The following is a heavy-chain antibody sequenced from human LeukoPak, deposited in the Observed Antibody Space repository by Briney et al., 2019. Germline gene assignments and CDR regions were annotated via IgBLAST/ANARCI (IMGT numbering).Heavy chain of an antibody. CDR3: ASDIVATIVINGRAAFDI. J-gene: IGHJ3*02. CDR1: GFTFSSYA. CDR2: ISGSDGST. Sequence: GGSLRLSCAASGFTFSSYAMSWVRQAPGKGLEWVSAISGSDGSTYYADSVKGRFTISRDNSKNTLYLQMNSLRAEDTAVYYCASDIVATIVINGRAAFDIWGQGTMVTVSS. V-gene: IGHV3-23*01. D-gene: IGHD5-12*01.